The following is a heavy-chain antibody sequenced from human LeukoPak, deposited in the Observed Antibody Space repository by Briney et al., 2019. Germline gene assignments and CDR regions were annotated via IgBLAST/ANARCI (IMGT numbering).Heavy chain of an antibody. V-gene: IGHV3-53*01. CDR3: ARDTGGFDY. CDR1: GFTVSNDY. J-gene: IGHJ4*02. CDR2: IYSDGRT. Sequence: GGSLRLSCAASGFTVSNDYMTWGRQAPGKGLEWVSIIYSDGRTYYADCVKGRFNISRDNSKNTLYLQMNSLRAEDTAVYYCARDTGGFDYWGQGTLVTVSS. D-gene: IGHD3-16*01.